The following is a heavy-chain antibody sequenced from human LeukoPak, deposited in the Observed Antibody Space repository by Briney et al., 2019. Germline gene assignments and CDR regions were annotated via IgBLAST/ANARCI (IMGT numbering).Heavy chain of an antibody. J-gene: IGHJ6*03. Sequence: SETLSLTCAVNGGSFSGYYWSWIRQPPGKGLEWIGEINHSGSTNYNPSLKSRVTISVDTSKNQFSLKLSSVTAADTAVYYCARGPYYYDSSGPYYYMDVWGKGTTVTVSS. CDR2: INHSGST. CDR3: ARGPYYYDSSGPYYYMDV. CDR1: GGSFSGYY. D-gene: IGHD3-22*01. V-gene: IGHV4-34*01.